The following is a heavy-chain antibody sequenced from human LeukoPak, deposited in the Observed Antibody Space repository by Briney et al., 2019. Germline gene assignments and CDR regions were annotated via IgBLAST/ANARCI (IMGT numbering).Heavy chain of an antibody. Sequence: ALVKVSCKASGYIFTGYYIHWVRQAPGQGLEWMGWINPNSGGTKYAQNFQGRVTMTRDTSSSTAHMELSRLRSDDTAVYYCARGDCSVSGCHGGNWFDPWGQGALVTVSS. D-gene: IGHD2-15*01. V-gene: IGHV1-2*02. J-gene: IGHJ5*02. CDR3: ARGDCSVSGCHGGNWFDP. CDR2: INPNSGGT. CDR1: GYIFTGYY.